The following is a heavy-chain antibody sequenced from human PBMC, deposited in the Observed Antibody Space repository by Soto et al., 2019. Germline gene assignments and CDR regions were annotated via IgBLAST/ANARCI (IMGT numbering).Heavy chain of an antibody. Sequence: SETMSLTCPVSGDSVTSTIYYWSWVRKPPGKGLEWIGYSYHSGSTNYNPSLKSRVTISVDKSKNQFSLKLSSVTAADTAVYYCARMDTAMEPYNWFDPWGQGTLVTVSS. CDR1: GDSVTSTIYY. J-gene: IGHJ5*02. V-gene: IGHV4-61*05. CDR2: SYHSGST. D-gene: IGHD5-18*01. CDR3: ARMDTAMEPYNWFDP.